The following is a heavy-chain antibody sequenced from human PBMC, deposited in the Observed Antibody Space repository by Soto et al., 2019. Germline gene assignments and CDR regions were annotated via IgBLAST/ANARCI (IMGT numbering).Heavy chain of an antibody. Sequence: EVQLVESGGGLAQPGGSLKLSCVGSGFIFGGSAIHWVRQASGKGLEWVGRIRSRANNYATSSAVSVRGRFTFSRDDSKNTAYLQMNTLKTDDTAVYYCCRGQGAPIGDYYYHGLDVWGQGTPVTVS. CDR2: IRSRANNYAT. CDR1: GFIFGGSA. D-gene: IGHD2-2*02. CDR3: CRGQGAPIGDYYYHGLDV. J-gene: IGHJ6*02. V-gene: IGHV3-73*02.